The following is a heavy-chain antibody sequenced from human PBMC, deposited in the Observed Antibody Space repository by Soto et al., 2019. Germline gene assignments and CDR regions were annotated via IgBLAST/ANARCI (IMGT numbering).Heavy chain of an antibody. V-gene: IGHV3-30*18. CDR3: AKDREQWLLHYFFDY. CDR2: VSYDGSTK. D-gene: IGHD6-19*01. Sequence: GGSLRLSCAASGFTFSVYGMHWVRQAPGKGLEWVAGVSYDGSTKYYGDNVKGRFTTSRDNSKNTLSLQMNSLRAEDTAIYYCAKDREQWLLHYFFDYWGQGALVTVSS. CDR1: GFTFSVYG. J-gene: IGHJ4*02.